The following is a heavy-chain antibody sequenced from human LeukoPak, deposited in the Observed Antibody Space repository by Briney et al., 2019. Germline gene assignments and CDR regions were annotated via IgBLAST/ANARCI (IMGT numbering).Heavy chain of an antibody. D-gene: IGHD3-22*01. CDR2: IWYDGSNK. J-gene: IGHJ4*02. CDR3: ARDPTPYYYDSSGPDYYFDY. V-gene: IGHV3-33*01. CDR1: GFTFSSYG. Sequence: GGSLRLSCAASGFTFSSYGMRWVRQAPGKGLEWVAVIWYDGSNKYYADSVKGRFTISRDNSKNTLYLQMNSLRAEDTAVYYCARDPTPYYYDSSGPDYYFDYWGQGTLVTVSS.